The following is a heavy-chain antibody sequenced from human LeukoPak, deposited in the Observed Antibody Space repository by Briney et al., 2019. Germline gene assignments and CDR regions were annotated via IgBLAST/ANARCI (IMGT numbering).Heavy chain of an antibody. Sequence: PSETLSLTCTVSGGSISGSSYYWGWIRQPPGKGLEWIGHIYYSGSTYYNPSLRGRVTISLDMSKTQFSLRLSSVTAADTAVYYCARALDTTMAYFDYWGQGTLVTVSS. CDR1: GGSISGSSYY. CDR2: IYYSGST. V-gene: IGHV4-31*03. J-gene: IGHJ4*02. CDR3: ARALDTTMAYFDY. D-gene: IGHD5-18*01.